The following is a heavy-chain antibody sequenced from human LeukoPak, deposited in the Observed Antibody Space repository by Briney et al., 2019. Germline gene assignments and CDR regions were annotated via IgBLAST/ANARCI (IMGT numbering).Heavy chain of an antibody. J-gene: IGHJ3*02. Sequence: SETLSLTCTVSGGSLSSSSYYWGWIRQPPGKGLEWIGSIYYSWSTYYNPSLESRVTISVDTSKNQFSLKLSSVTAAAKAVYYCARRTYYYGSGISSEAFDIWGQGTMVTVSS. D-gene: IGHD3-10*01. CDR1: GGSLSSSSYY. V-gene: IGHV4-39*01. CDR2: IYYSWST. CDR3: ARRTYYYGSGISSEAFDI.